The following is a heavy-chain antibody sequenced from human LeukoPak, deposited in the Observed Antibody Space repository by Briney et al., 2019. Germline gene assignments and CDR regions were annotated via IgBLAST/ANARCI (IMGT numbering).Heavy chain of an antibody. CDR1: GFTFSDYY. V-gene: IGHV3-11*01. Sequence: GGSLRLSCAASGFTFSDYYMSWIRQAPGKGLEWVSYICNSGSTIYYADTVKGRFTISRDNTKTSLYLQITSLRAEETAVYYCARDRSVAFDFWSGYYTNHWGQGTLVTVSS. D-gene: IGHD3-3*01. CDR3: ARDRSVAFDFWSGYYTNH. J-gene: IGHJ5*02. CDR2: ICNSGSTI.